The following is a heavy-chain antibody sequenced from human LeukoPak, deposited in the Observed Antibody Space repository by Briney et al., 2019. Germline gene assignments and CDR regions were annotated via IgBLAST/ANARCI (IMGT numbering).Heavy chain of an antibody. D-gene: IGHD6-19*01. CDR2: MYRTGST. CDR1: GGSISSYY. J-gene: IGHJ5*02. CDR3: AREGTYGWYNWFDP. Sequence: PPETLSLTCTVSGGSISSYYWSWIRQPPGKGLEWIGYMYRTGSTNYNPSLKSRVTITPDTSKNQFSLRLTSVTAADTAVYYCAREGTYGWYNWFDPWGQGTLVTVSS. V-gene: IGHV4-59*01.